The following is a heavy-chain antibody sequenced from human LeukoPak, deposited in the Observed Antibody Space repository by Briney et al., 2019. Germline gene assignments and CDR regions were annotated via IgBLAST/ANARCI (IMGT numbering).Heavy chain of an antibody. CDR1: GGSFSGYY. Sequence: PSETLSLTCAVYGGSFSGYYWSWIRQPPGKGLEWIGGINHSGSTNYNPSLKSRVTISVDTSKNQFSLKLSSVTAADTAVYYCARDQEVRHSGSFYFDYWGQGTLVTVSS. CDR3: ARDQEVRHSGSFYFDY. J-gene: IGHJ4*02. CDR2: INHSGST. D-gene: IGHD1-26*01. V-gene: IGHV4-34*01.